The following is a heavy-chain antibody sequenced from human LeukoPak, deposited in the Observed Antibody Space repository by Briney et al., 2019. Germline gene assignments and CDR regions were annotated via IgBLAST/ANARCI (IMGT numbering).Heavy chain of an antibody. D-gene: IGHD2-2*01. Sequence: GGSRRLSCVASGFTFSSYGMHWVRQAPGKGLEWVAVIWYDGSNKYYADSVKGRFIISRDNSKNTLYLQMNSLRTEDTAVYYCARDSYCSSTSCYYIDYWGQGTLVTVSS. CDR2: IWYDGSNK. CDR3: ARDSYCSSTSCYYIDY. J-gene: IGHJ4*02. CDR1: GFTFSSYG. V-gene: IGHV3-33*01.